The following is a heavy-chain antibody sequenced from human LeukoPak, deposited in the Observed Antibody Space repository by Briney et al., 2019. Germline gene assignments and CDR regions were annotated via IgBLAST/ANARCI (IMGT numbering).Heavy chain of an antibody. V-gene: IGHV1-69*13. CDR1: GGTFSSYA. J-gene: IGHJ6*02. CDR2: IIPIFGTA. Sequence: ASVKVSCKASGGTFSSYAISWVRQAPGQGLEWMGGIIPIFGTANYAQKFQGRVTITADESTSTAYMVLSSLRSEDTAVYYCAREARCSGGSCYSRPYYYYGMDVWGQGTTVTVSS. D-gene: IGHD2-15*01. CDR3: AREARCSGGSCYSRPYYYYGMDV.